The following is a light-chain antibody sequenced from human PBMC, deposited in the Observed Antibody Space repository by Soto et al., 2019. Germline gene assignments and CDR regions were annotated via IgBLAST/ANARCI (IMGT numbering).Light chain of an antibody. CDR3: SSYAGSNKSV. V-gene: IGLV2-8*01. Sequence: SVLTQPPSASGSPGQSVTISCPGTSSDVGGYNYVSWYQQHPGKAPKLMIYEVSKRPSGVPDRFSGSKSGNTASLTVSGLQPEDEADYYCSSYAGSNKSVFGTGTKVTVL. J-gene: IGLJ1*01. CDR1: SSDVGGYNY. CDR2: EVS.